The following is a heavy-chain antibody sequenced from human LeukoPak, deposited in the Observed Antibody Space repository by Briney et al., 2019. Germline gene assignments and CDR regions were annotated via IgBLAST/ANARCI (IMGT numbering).Heavy chain of an antibody. D-gene: IGHD6-19*01. V-gene: IGHV4-61*08. J-gene: IGHJ5*02. CDR2: IYYSGST. CDR1: GGSISSGGYY. CDR3: ARDIAVAGTGGDWFDP. Sequence: SETLSLTCTVSGGSISSGGYYWSWIRQPPGKGLEWIGYIYYSGSTNYNPSLKSRVTISVDTSKNQFSLKLSSVTAADTAVYYCARDIAVAGTGGDWFDPWGQGTLVTVSS.